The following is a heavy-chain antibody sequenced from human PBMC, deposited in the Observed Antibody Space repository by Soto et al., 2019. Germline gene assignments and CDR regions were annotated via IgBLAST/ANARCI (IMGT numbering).Heavy chain of an antibody. V-gene: IGHV3-23*01. CDR2: ISGSGDGT. D-gene: IGHD2-8*01. Sequence: PGGSLRRSCAASGFTGGSHAMSWVGRAPGKGLEWVSSISGSGDGTYYGDSVKGRFTISRDSSSSTLYLQMDNLRGEDTAVYFCTRGRRSILMVYGFGGMDVWGQGTTVTVSS. CDR1: GFTGGSHA. CDR3: TRGRRSILMVYGFGGMDV. J-gene: IGHJ6*02.